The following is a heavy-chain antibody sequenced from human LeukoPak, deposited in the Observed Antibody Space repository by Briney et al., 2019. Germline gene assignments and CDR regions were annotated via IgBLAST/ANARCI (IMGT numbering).Heavy chain of an antibody. CDR2: IYYSGST. CDR1: GGSISSSSYY. CDR3: ARLPPRYYYYYYGMDV. V-gene: IGHV4-39*01. J-gene: IGHJ6*02. Sequence: SETLSLTCTVSGGSISSSSYYWGWISQPPGKWLEWIGRIYYSGSTYYTPSLKSRVTISVDTSKNQFSLKLSSVTAADTAVYYCARLPPRYYYYYYGMDVWGQGTTVTVSS.